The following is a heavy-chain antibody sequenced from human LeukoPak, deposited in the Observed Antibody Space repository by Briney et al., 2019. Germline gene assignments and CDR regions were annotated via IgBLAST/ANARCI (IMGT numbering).Heavy chain of an antibody. CDR3: AAQPCINGICYSDY. CDR1: GFTFSDHA. CDR2: ISYHARDQ. V-gene: IGHV3-30*04. Sequence: QSGGSLRLSCTASGFTFSDHAMHWVRQAPGKGLEWVTVISYHARDQFYADSVKGRFTVSRDNSRNILYLQMNSLRVEDSAVYYCAAQPCINGICYSDYWGQGALVTVSS. D-gene: IGHD2-8*01. J-gene: IGHJ4*02.